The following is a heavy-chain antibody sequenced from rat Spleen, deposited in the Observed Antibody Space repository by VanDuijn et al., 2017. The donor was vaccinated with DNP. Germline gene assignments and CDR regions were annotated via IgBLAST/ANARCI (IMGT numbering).Heavy chain of an antibody. V-gene: IGHV3-1*01. D-gene: IGHD1-10*01. CDR3: ARYITTGAMDA. Sequence: EVQLQESGPGLLKPSQSLSLTCSVTGYSITSSSRWNWIRKFPGNKMEWIGHIKYSGITSYNPSLTRRISITRDTSKNQFFLQLNSVTSEDTATYYCARYITTGAMDAWGQGTSVTVSS. J-gene: IGHJ4*01. CDR2: IKYSGIT. CDR1: GYSITSSS.